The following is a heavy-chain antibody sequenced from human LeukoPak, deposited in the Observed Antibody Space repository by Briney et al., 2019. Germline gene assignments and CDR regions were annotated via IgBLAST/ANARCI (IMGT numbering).Heavy chain of an antibody. J-gene: IGHJ4*02. CDR1: GYTFTSYG. CDR2: ISGYTGYT. D-gene: IGHD1-26*01. V-gene: IGHV1-18*01. Sequence: ASVKVSCKASGYTFTSYGIIWVRQAPGQGLEWMGWISGYTGYTDYPQKLQGRVTLTTDTSTSTAYLELRSLRSDDTAVYYCARHIRSYYYFDYWGQGTLVTASS. CDR3: ARHIRSYYYFDY.